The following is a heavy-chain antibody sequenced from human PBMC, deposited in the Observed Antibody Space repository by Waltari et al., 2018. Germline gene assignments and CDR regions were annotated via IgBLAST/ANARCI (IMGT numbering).Heavy chain of an antibody. CDR2: IKQDGREK. Sequence: EVQLVESGGGLVQPGGSLRLSCAASGFTFSSYWMSWVRQAPGKGLEWVANIKQDGREKYYVDSVKGRFTISRDNAKNSLYLQMNSLRAEDTAVYYCARDGDIVVVPAPIDYWGQGTLVTVSS. CDR1: GFTFSSYW. CDR3: ARDGDIVVVPAPIDY. D-gene: IGHD2-2*01. J-gene: IGHJ4*02. V-gene: IGHV3-7*01.